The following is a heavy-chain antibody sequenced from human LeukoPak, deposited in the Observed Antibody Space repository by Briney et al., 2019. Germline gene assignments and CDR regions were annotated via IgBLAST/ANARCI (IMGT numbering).Heavy chain of an antibody. CDR2: IYHSGST. D-gene: IGHD2-15*01. CDR1: GGSISSSNW. J-gene: IGHJ4*02. CDR3: ARDNPRYCSGGSCRNQFDY. Sequence: PSGTLSLTCTVSGGSISSSNWWSWVRQPPGKGLEWIGEIYHSGSTNYNPSLKSRVTISVDTSKNQFSLKLSSVTAADTAVYYCARDNPRYCSGGSCRNQFDYWGQGTLVTVSS. V-gene: IGHV4-4*02.